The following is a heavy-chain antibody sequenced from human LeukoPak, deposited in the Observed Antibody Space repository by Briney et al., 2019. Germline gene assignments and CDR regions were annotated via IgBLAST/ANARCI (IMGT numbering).Heavy chain of an antibody. V-gene: IGHV3-23*01. CDR2: TSGNGDST. CDR1: GFTFSSFV. Sequence: PGGSLRLSCAASGFTFSSFVMTWVRQAPGKRLEWVSPTSGNGDSTYYADSVKGRFTISRDNSKNTLYLQMNSLRAEDTAVYYCARGDYYDSSGYLPFDYWGQGTLVTVSS. CDR3: ARGDYYDSSGYLPFDY. D-gene: IGHD3-22*01. J-gene: IGHJ4*02.